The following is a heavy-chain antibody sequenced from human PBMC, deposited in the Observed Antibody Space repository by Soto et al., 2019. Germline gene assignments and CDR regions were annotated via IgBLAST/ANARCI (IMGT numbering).Heavy chain of an antibody. V-gene: IGHV3-30*18. D-gene: IGHD3-22*01. CDR2: ISYDGSNK. CDR1: GFTFSSYG. J-gene: IGHJ4*02. CDR3: AKEYDSSGYYFDY. Sequence: PGGSLRLSCAASGFTFSSYGMHWVRQAPGKGLEWVAVISYDGSNKYYADSVKGRFTISRDNSKNTLYLQMNSLRAEDTAVYYCAKEYDSSGYYFDYWGQGTLVTVSS.